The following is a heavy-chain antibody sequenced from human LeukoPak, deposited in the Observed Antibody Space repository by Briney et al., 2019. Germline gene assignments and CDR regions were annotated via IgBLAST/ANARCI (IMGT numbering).Heavy chain of an antibody. CDR3: ARDGSQQWSFMDV. CDR1: GGSISPYY. J-gene: IGHJ6*02. Sequence: PSETLSLTCTVSGGSISPYYWHWIRQPPGKGLEWIGYIYYSGSTSYNPSLKSRVTISVDAPKNEFSLKLSSVTAADTAVYYCARDGSQQWSFMDVWGQGTTVTVSS. D-gene: IGHD6-19*01. V-gene: IGHV4-59*01. CDR2: IYYSGST.